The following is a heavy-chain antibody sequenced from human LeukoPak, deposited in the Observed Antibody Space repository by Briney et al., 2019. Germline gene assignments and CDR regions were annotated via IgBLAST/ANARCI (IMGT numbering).Heavy chain of an antibody. CDR3: VRHGGGGESYPRVFDL. CDR2: IYYSGST. CDR1: GASISSYY. V-gene: IGHV4-59*08. Sequence: PSETLSLTCTVSGASISSYYWSWIRQPPGKGLEWIGYIYYSGSTNYNPSLRRRVTISVGTSKNQFSLKVTSVTAADTAVYYCVRHGGGGESYPRVFDLWGQGTQVTVSS. J-gene: IGHJ4*02. D-gene: IGHD1-26*01.